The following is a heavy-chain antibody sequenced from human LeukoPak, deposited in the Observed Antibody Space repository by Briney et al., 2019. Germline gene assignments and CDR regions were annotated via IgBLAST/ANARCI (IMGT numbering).Heavy chain of an antibody. CDR1: GGSISSSSYY. D-gene: IGHD3-16*01. V-gene: IGHV4-39*07. Sequence: SETLSLTCTVSGGSISSSSYYWGWVRQPPGTGLEWIGSIYYSGSTYYNPSLKSRVTISVDTSKNQFSLKLSSVTAADTAVYYCARGITFGGVVRYNWFDPWGQGTLVTVSS. J-gene: IGHJ5*02. CDR3: ARGITFGGVVRYNWFDP. CDR2: IYYSGST.